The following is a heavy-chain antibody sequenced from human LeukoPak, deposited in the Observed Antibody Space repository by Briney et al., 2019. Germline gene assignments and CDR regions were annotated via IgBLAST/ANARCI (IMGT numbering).Heavy chain of an antibody. V-gene: IGHV3-23*01. J-gene: IGHJ4*02. D-gene: IGHD6-19*01. Sequence: GGSLRLSCAASGFTFSSYAMSWVRQAPGKGLEWVSAISGSGGSTYYADSVKGRFTISRDNSKNTLYLQMNSLRAEDTAVYYCAKELDGYSSGWNYFDYWGQGTQVTVSS. CDR3: AKELDGYSSGWNYFDY. CDR2: ISGSGGST. CDR1: GFTFSSYA.